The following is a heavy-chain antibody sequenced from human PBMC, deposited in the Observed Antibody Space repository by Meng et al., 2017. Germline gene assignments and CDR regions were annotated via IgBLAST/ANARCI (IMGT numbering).Heavy chain of an antibody. CDR2: ISGSGGST. CDR3: AKDYLSFTAAYGMDV. CDR1: GFTFSSYA. Sequence: GESLKISCAASGFTFSSYAMSWVRQAPGKGLEWVSAISGSGGSTYYADSVKGRFTISRDNSKNTLYLQMNSLGAEDTAVYYCAKDYLSFTAAYGMDVWGQGTTVTVSS. J-gene: IGHJ6*02. V-gene: IGHV3-23*01. D-gene: IGHD3-16*02.